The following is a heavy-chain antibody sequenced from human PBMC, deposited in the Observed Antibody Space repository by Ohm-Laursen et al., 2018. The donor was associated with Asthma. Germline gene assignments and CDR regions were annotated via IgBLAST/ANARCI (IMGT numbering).Heavy chain of an antibody. CDR3: ARDVMEWYLPAFDF. V-gene: IGHV3-30*03. D-gene: IGHD3-3*01. Sequence: SLRLSCTASGFTFSSYGMHWVRQAPGKGLEWVAVGGSYYDGGLKYYADSVNGRLTVSRDDSKNTLYLQMNSLRPDDTAVYYCARDVMEWYLPAFDFWGQGTLVTVSS. CDR1: GFTFSSYG. CDR2: GGSYYDGGLK. J-gene: IGHJ4*02.